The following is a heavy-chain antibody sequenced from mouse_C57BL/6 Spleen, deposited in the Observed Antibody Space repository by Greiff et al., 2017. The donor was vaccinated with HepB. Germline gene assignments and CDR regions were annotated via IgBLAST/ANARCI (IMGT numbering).Heavy chain of an antibody. D-gene: IGHD1-1*01. CDR1: GYTFTSYW. J-gene: IGHJ3*01. Sequence: QVQLQQPGTELVKPGASVKLSCKASGYTFTSYWMHWVKQRPGQGLEWIGNINPSNGGTNYNEKFKSKATLTVDKSSRTAYMQLRSLTSEDSEVYYCARVGTSDGSSVWFAYWGQGTLVTVSA. CDR3: ARVGTSDGSSVWFAY. V-gene: IGHV1-53*01. CDR2: INPSNGGT.